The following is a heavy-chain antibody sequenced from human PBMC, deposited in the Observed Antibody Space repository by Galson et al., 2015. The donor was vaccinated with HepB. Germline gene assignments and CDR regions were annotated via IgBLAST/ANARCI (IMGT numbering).Heavy chain of an antibody. CDR2: ISYDGSNK. CDR1: GFTFSSYA. J-gene: IGHJ3*02. Sequence: SLRLSCAASGFTFSSYAMHWVRQAPGKGLEWVAVISYDGSNKYYADSVKGRFTISRDNSKNTLYLQMNSLRAEDTAVYYCARDFMMVDDAFDIWGQGTMVTVSS. V-gene: IGHV3-30-3*01. CDR3: ARDFMMVDDAFDI. D-gene: IGHD2-8*01.